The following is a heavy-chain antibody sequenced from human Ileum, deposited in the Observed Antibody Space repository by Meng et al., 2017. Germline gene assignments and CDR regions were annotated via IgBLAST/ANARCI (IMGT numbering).Heavy chain of an antibody. CDR2: ISAYSGNT. J-gene: IGHJ4*02. Sequence: VQPVQSGAEVKKPGALVKVSCKASGYIFTRYGIGWVRQAPGQGLEWMGWISAYSGNTKYAQKLQGRVTMTTDTSTSTAYMELRNLRSDDTAVYYCARDTVGTTLGDYWGQGTLVTV. V-gene: IGHV1-18*01. CDR1: GYIFTRYG. D-gene: IGHD4-23*01. CDR3: ARDTVGTTLGDY.